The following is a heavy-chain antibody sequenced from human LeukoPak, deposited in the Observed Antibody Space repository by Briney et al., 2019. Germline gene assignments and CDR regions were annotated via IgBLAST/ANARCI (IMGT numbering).Heavy chain of an antibody. Sequence: PGGSLRLSCEASAFIFSGHWLNWVRQAPGKGLEWVANIKQDGSEKYYVDSVKGRFTISRDNAKNSLYLQMNSLRAEDTAVYYCARDSSAFPYYYGSGSSDYWGQGTLVTVSS. D-gene: IGHD3-10*01. J-gene: IGHJ4*02. CDR1: AFIFSGHW. CDR2: IKQDGSEK. V-gene: IGHV3-7*03. CDR3: ARDSSAFPYYYGSGSSDY.